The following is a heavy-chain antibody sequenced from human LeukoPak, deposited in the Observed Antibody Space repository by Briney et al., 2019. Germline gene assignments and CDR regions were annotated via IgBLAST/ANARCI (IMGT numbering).Heavy chain of an antibody. CDR2: ISSSGSTI. J-gene: IGHJ4*02. Sequence: GGSLRLSCAASGFTFSDYYMSWIRQAPGKGLEWVSYISSSGSTIYYADSVKGRFTISRDNAKNSLYLQMNSLRAEDTAVYYCARDSVAVAVSFDYWGQGTLVTVSS. V-gene: IGHV3-11*04. CDR1: GFTFSDYY. CDR3: ARDSVAVAVSFDY. D-gene: IGHD6-19*01.